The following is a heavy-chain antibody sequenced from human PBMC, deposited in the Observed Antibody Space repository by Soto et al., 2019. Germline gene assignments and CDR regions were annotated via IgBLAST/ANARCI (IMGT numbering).Heavy chain of an antibody. J-gene: IGHJ4*02. Sequence: GGSLRLSCATSGFTFSRHGMHWVRQAPGKGLEWVAVIWFDGNNQYYADSVEGRFTISRDNSKNTLYLQMNSLRAEDTAVYYCARDKFYYDSGSDHRGVFDYWGQGTLVTVSS. CDR3: ARDKFYYDSGSDHRGVFDY. CDR2: IWFDGNNQ. CDR1: GFTFSRHG. V-gene: IGHV3-33*01. D-gene: IGHD3-22*01.